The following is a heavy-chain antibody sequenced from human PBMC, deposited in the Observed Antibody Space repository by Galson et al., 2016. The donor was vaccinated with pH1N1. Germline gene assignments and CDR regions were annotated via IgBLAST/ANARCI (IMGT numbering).Heavy chain of an antibody. J-gene: IGHJ4*02. Sequence: SLRLSCAASKFTFSNYGMHWVRQAPGKGLEWVAVISYDGNNKYYADSVKGRFTISRDNAENSVYLQMNSLRVDDTAVYHCVREIGGGRAYWGQGTLVTVSS. D-gene: IGHD2-15*01. V-gene: IGHV3-30*03. CDR1: KFTFSNYG. CDR3: VREIGGGRAY. CDR2: ISYDGNNK.